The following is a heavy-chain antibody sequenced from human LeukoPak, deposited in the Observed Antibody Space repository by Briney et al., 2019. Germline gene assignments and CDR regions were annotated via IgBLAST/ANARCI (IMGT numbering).Heavy chain of an antibody. Sequence: SETLSLTCTVSGYSLSRGYYWGWIRQPPGKGLEWIGRIYHSGNTYYNPSLKRRVTIPEDPPKNHLSLKLSPVIAAHPPVLYCARDFPWYYDFWSGYQNWFDPWGQGTLVTVSS. D-gene: IGHD3-3*01. V-gene: IGHV4-38-2*02. J-gene: IGHJ5*02. CDR3: ARDFPWYYDFWSGYQNWFDP. CDR1: GYSLSRGYY. CDR2: IYHSGNT.